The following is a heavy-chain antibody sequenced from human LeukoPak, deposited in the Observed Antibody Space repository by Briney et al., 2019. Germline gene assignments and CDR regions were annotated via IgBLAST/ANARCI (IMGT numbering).Heavy chain of an antibody. V-gene: IGHV3-64*01. J-gene: IGHJ3*02. CDR1: GFTFCSYA. CDR2: ISSNGGST. CDR3: ARGLIRADGDAFDI. Sequence: GGSLRLSCAASGFTFCSYAIHWVRQAPGKGLEYVSAISSNGGSTYYANSVKGRFTISRDNSKNTLYLQMGSLRAEDMAVYYCARGLIRADGDAFDIWGQGTMVTVSS. D-gene: IGHD2-8*01.